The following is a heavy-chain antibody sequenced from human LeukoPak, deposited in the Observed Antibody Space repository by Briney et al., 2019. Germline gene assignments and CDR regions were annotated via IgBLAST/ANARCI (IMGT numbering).Heavy chain of an antibody. V-gene: IGHV4-31*03. D-gene: IGHD2-15*01. CDR2: IYYSGST. Sequence: PSETLSLTCTVSGGSISSGSYYWSWIRQPPGKGLEWIGYIYYSGSTYFNPSLKSRITISVDTSKNQFSLRLSSVTAADTAFYYCARSRRYFAYWGQGTLVTVSS. CDR3: ARSRRYFAY. CDR1: GGSISSGSYY. J-gene: IGHJ4*02.